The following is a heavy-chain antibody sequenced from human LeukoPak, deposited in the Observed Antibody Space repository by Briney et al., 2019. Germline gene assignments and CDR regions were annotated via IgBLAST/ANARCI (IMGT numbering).Heavy chain of an antibody. V-gene: IGHV3-7*01. J-gene: IGHJ6*03. D-gene: IGHD3-22*01. Sequence: PGGSLRLSCAASGFTFSGYWMSWVRQAPGKGLEWVANIKQDGSEKYYVDSVKGRFTISRDNAKNSLYLQMNSLRAEDTAVYYCARDTLHYYDSSGYYYMDVWGKGTTVTVSS. CDR2: IKQDGSEK. CDR1: GFTFSGYW. CDR3: ARDTLHYYDSSGYYYMDV.